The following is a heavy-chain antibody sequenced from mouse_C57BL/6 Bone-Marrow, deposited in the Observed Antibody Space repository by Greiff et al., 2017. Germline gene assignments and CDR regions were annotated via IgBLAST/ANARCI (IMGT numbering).Heavy chain of an antibody. CDR2: INYDGSST. D-gene: IGHD1-1*01. CDR3: AREYGSSYFDY. CDR1: GFTFSDYY. Sequence: EVMLVESEGGLVQPGSSMKLSCTASGFTFSDYYMAWVRQVPEKGLEWVANINYDGSSTYYLDSLKSRFIISRDNAKNILYLQMSSLKSEDTATYYCAREYGSSYFDYWGQGTTLTVSS. V-gene: IGHV5-16*01. J-gene: IGHJ2*01.